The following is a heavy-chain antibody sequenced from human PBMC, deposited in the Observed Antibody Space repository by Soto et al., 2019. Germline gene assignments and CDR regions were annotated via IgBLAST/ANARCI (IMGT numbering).Heavy chain of an antibody. Sequence: QVQLVQSGAEVKKPGASVKVSSKASGYTFTSYDINWVRQATGQGLEWMGWMNPNSGNTAYAQKFQGRVTMTRNTSISTAYMALSSLRSEDTAVYYCAREKSSGYYYDYWGQGTLVTVSS. J-gene: IGHJ4*02. V-gene: IGHV1-8*01. CDR2: MNPNSGNT. CDR1: GYTFTSYD. D-gene: IGHD3-22*01. CDR3: AREKSSGYYYDY.